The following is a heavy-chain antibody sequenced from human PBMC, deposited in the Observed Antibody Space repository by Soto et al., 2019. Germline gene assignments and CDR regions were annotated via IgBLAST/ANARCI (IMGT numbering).Heavy chain of an antibody. CDR3: AREANYYDSSGYYLLTYFDY. J-gene: IGHJ4*02. CDR1: GFTFGDYA. Sequence: PGGSLRLSCTASGFTFGDYAMSWFRQAPGKGLEWVGFIRSKTYGGTTEYAASVKCRFTVSRDDSKSIAYLQMNSLKTEDTAVYYCAREANYYDSSGYYLLTYFDYWGQGTLVTVSS. D-gene: IGHD3-22*01. V-gene: IGHV3-49*03. CDR2: IRSKTYGGTT.